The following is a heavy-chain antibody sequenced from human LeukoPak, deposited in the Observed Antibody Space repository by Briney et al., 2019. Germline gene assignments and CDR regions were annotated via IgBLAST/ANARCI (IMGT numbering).Heavy chain of an antibody. CDR3: ARSRLYSGYDAYYYCYMDV. D-gene: IGHD5-12*01. V-gene: IGHV3-48*03. J-gene: IGHJ6*03. CDR1: GFTFSSYE. CDR2: ISSSGSTI. Sequence: GGSLRLSCAASGFTFSSYEMNWVRQAPGKGLEWVSYISSSGSTIYYADSVKGRFTISRDNAKNSLYLQMNSLRAEDTAVYYCARSRLYSGYDAYYYCYMDVWGKGTTVTVSS.